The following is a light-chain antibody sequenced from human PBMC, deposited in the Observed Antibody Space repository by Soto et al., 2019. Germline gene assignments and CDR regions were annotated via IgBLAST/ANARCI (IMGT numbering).Light chain of an antibody. CDR3: QTWGTGIHGV. V-gene: IGLV4-69*01. CDR1: SGHSSYA. J-gene: IGLJ3*02. Sequence: QPVLTQSPSVSASLGASVKLTCTLSSGHSSYAIAWHQQQPEKGPRYVMKVNSDGSHSKGDGIPDRFSGSSSGAERYLTISSLQSEDEADYYCQTWGTGIHGVFGGGTKLTVL. CDR2: VNSDGSH.